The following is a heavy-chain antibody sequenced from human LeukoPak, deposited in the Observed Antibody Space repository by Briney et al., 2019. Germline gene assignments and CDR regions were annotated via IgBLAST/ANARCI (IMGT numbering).Heavy chain of an antibody. Sequence: GGSLRLSCAASGFTFSTYSMNWVRQAPGRGLEWVSSISSRSNIIYYADSVKGRFTISRDNSKNTLYLQMNSLRAEDTAVYFCARGGVDYYGSGTYYLMYYFDYWGQGALVTVSS. D-gene: IGHD3-10*01. J-gene: IGHJ4*02. CDR1: GFTFSTYS. V-gene: IGHV3-21*04. CDR2: ISSRSNII. CDR3: ARGGVDYYGSGTYYLMYYFDY.